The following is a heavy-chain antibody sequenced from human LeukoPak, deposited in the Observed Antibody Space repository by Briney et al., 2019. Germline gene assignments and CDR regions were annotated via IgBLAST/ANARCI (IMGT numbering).Heavy chain of an antibody. Sequence: SSETLSLTCTVSGGSISSYYWSWIRQPPGKRLEWIGYIYYSGSTNYNPSLKSRVTISVDTSKNQFSLKLSSVTAADTAVYYCARGPRRGYYDSSGYYYGIWGQGTLVTVSS. V-gene: IGHV4-59*01. D-gene: IGHD3-22*01. CDR2: IYYSGST. J-gene: IGHJ4*02. CDR3: ARGPRRGYYDSSGYYYGI. CDR1: GGSISSYY.